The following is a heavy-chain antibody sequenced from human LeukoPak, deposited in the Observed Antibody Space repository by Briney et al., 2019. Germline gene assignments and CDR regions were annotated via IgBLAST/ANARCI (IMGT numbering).Heavy chain of an antibody. D-gene: IGHD5-18*01. CDR2: ISYDGSNK. CDR3: AKDRIYSYGQYYFDY. J-gene: IGHJ4*02. V-gene: IGHV3-30*18. CDR1: GFTFSSYW. Sequence: GGSLRLSCAASGFTFSSYWMHWVRQAPGKGLEWVAVISYDGSNKYYADSVKGRFTISRDNSKNTLYLQMNSLRAEDTAVYYCAKDRIYSYGQYYFDYWGQGTLVTVSS.